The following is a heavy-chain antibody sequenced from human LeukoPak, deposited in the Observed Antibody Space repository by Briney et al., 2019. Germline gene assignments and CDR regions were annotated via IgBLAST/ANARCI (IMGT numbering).Heavy chain of an antibody. CDR3: ARDGPRSSSPSSPNDY. V-gene: IGHV1-69*05. D-gene: IGHD6-13*01. Sequence: SVKVSCKASGGTFSSYAMSWVRQAPGQGLEWMGRIIPIFGTANYAQKFQGRVTITTDESTSTAYMELSSLRSEDTAVYYCARDGPRSSSPSSPNDYWGQGTLVTVSS. J-gene: IGHJ4*02. CDR2: IIPIFGTA. CDR1: GGTFSSYA.